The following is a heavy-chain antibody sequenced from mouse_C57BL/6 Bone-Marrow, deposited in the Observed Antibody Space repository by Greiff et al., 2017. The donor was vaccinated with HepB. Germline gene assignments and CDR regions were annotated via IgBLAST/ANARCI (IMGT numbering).Heavy chain of an antibody. J-gene: IGHJ3*01. CDR2: ISDGGSYT. D-gene: IGHD2-4*01. CDR1: GFTFSSYA. V-gene: IGHV5-4*01. CDR3: AREGDYDYDVGWFAY. Sequence: EVHLVESGGGLVKPGGSLKLSCAASGFTFSSYAMSWVRQTPEKRLEWVATISDGGSYTYYPDNVKGRFTISRDNAKNNLYLQMSHLKSEDTAMYYCAREGDYDYDVGWFAYWGRGTLVTVSA.